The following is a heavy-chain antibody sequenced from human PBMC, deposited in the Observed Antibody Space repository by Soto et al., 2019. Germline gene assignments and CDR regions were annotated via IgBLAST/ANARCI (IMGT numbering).Heavy chain of an antibody. J-gene: IGHJ6*02. CDR3: ARDRSYSLDV. CDR2: INSDGSST. V-gene: IGHV3-74*01. CDR1: GSTFSNDW. Sequence: EVQLVESGGGLLQPGGSLRLSCAVSGSTFSNDWMHWVRQAPGKGQVWVSHINSDGSSTNYADFVKGRFTIARDNAKNTVYLQMNSLRAEDTAVYYCARDRSYSLDVWGQGTRVTVSS.